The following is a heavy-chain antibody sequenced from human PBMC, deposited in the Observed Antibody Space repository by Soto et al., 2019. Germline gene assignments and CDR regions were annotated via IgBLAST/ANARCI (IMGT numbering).Heavy chain of an antibody. J-gene: IGHJ6*03. CDR3: ARTGGGRYCSSTSCYAPWYYYYYYMDV. V-gene: IGHV4-59*04. CDR1: GGSISSYY. CDR2: INHSGST. D-gene: IGHD2-2*01. Sequence: SETLSLTCTVSGGSISSYYWSWIRQPPGKGLEWIGEINHSGSTYYNPSLKSRVTISVDTSKNQFSLKLSSVTAADTAVYYCARTGGGRYCSSTSCYAPWYYYYYYMDVWGKGTTVTVSS.